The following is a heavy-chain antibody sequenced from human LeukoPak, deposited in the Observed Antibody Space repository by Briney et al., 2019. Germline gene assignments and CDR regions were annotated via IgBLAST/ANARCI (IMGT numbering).Heavy chain of an antibody. CDR2: IFNSGTT. J-gene: IGHJ4*02. V-gene: IGHV4-61*08. D-gene: IGHD3-22*01. CDR1: GGSISSGGYF. CDR3: ARLIEYSGRGYYFRD. Sequence: SETLSLTCTVSGGSISSGGYFWNWIRQPPGKGLEWIGYIFNSGTTNYNPSLKSRVTMSVDTSKNQFSLKLSSVTAADTAVYYCARLIEYSGRGYYFRDWGQGTLVTVSS.